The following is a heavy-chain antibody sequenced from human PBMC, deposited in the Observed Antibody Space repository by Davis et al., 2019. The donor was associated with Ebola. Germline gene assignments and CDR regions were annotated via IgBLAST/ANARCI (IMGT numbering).Heavy chain of an antibody. J-gene: IGHJ6*02. CDR1: GGTFSSYA. D-gene: IGHD6-19*01. CDR2: IIPIFGTA. Sequence: SVKVSCKASGGTFSSYAISWVRQAPGQGLEWMGGIIPIFGTANYAQKFQGRVTITADKSTSTAYMELSSLRSEDTAVYYCARDGSVAVAGTYGMDVWGQGTTVTVSS. CDR3: ARDGSVAVAGTYGMDV. V-gene: IGHV1-69*06.